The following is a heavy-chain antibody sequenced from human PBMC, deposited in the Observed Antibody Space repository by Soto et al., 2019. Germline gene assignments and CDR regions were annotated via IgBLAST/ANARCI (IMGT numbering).Heavy chain of an antibody. CDR3: ARGDSSTWTFPTEY. CDR1: GYTFASYD. V-gene: IGHV1-8*01. CDR2: MNPKSGNT. J-gene: IGHJ4*02. Sequence: QVQLVQSGAEVKKPGASVKVSCKASGYTFASYDINWVRQATGQGLEWMGWMNPKSGNTGYAQKFQGRVTMTRNTSISTAYMELSSLTSGDTAVYYCARGDSSTWTFPTEYWGQGTLVNVSS. D-gene: IGHD6-6*01.